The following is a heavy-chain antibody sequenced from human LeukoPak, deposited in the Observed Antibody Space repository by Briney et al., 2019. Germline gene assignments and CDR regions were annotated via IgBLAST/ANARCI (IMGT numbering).Heavy chain of an antibody. J-gene: IGHJ4*02. CDR1: GFTFSSYT. Sequence: GGSLRLSCAASGFTFSSYTMHWVRQAPGKGLEWVAVISYDGSNQYYADSVKGRFTVSRDNFKNTLYLQMNSLRAEDTAVYYCAREQNYYDSSGYLGYWGQGTLVTVSS. CDR2: ISYDGSNQ. CDR3: AREQNYYDSSGYLGY. V-gene: IGHV3-30-3*01. D-gene: IGHD3-22*01.